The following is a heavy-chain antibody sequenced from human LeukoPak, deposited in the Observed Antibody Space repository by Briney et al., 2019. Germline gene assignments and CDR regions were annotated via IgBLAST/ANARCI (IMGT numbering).Heavy chain of an antibody. V-gene: IGHV1-2*02. Sequence: ASVKVSCKASEYTFTGYYLHWVRQAPGQGLEWMGWINPNSGGTNFAQKFQGRVTLTRDTSISTACMELGSLRSDDTALYYCARGGAVTGAGDLWYFDLWGRGTLVTVSS. CDR1: EYTFTGYY. CDR2: INPNSGGT. CDR3: ARGGAVTGAGDLWYFDL. D-gene: IGHD2-8*02. J-gene: IGHJ2*01.